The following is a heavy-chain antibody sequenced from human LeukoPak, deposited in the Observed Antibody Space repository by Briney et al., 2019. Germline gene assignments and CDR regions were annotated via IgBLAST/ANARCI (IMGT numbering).Heavy chain of an antibody. Sequence: GGALRLSCAAAGVTFSSYGMHLGRPAPGQGLGWGGFFWYDGSNKYYADSVKGRFTISRDNSKNTLYLQMNSLRAEDTAAYYCAKDARVRWSEVGDAFDTWGQGTMVTVSS. CDR1: GVTFSSYG. CDR3: AKDARVRWSEVGDAFDT. V-gene: IGHV3-30*02. D-gene: IGHD4-23*01. J-gene: IGHJ3*02. CDR2: FWYDGSNK.